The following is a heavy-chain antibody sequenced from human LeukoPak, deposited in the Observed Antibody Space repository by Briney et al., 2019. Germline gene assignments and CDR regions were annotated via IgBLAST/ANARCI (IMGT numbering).Heavy chain of an antibody. CDR3: ARGVEPLAANTLAY. CDR1: GFTVITND. V-gene: IGHV3-53*01. CDR2: LYSDGNT. D-gene: IGHD1-14*01. Sequence: GGSLRLSCAAPGFTVITNDMTWVRQAPGKGLEWVSVLYSDGNTKYADSVQGRFTISRDNSKNTRYLEMNSLSPDDTAVYYCARGVEPLAANTLAYWGQGTLVTVSS. J-gene: IGHJ4*02.